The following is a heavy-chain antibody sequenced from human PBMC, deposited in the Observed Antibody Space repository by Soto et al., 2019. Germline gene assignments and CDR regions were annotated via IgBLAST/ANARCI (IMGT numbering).Heavy chain of an antibody. V-gene: IGHV3-30*18. CDR3: AKAPPSSWKLIDY. CDR2: ISYDGSNK. J-gene: IGHJ4*02. Sequence: QVQLVESGGGVVQPGRSLRLSCAASGFTFSSYGMHWVRQAPGKGLEWVAVISYDGSNKYYADSVKGRFTISRDNSKNTLYLQITSPRGEDTAVYYCAKAPPSSWKLIDYWGQGTLVTVSS. D-gene: IGHD6-13*01. CDR1: GFTFSSYG.